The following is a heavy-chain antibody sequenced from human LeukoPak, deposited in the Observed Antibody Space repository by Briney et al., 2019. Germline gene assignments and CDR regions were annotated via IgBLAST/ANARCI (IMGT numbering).Heavy chain of an antibody. Sequence: SVKVSCKASGGTFSSYAISWVRQAPGQGLEWMGRIFPILGIANYAQKFQGRVTITADKSTSTAYMELSSLRSEDTAVYYCARGIGYCSSTSCHDYWGQGTLVTVSS. V-gene: IGHV1-69*04. CDR2: IFPILGIA. CDR1: GGTFSSYA. CDR3: ARGIGYCSSTSCHDY. J-gene: IGHJ4*02. D-gene: IGHD2-2*01.